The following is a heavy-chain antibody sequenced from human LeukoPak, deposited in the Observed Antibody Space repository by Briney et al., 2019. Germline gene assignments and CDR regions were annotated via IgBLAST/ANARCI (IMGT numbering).Heavy chain of an antibody. CDR3: ARALRWYYYYYYMDV. Sequence: SETLSLTCAVYGGSFSGYYWNWIRQPPGKGLEWIGEINHSGSTNYNPSLKSRVTISVDTSKDQFSLKLSSVTAADTAVYYCARALRWYYYYYYMDVWGKGTTVTVSS. J-gene: IGHJ6*03. CDR1: GGSFSGYY. V-gene: IGHV4-34*01. CDR2: INHSGST. D-gene: IGHD6-13*01.